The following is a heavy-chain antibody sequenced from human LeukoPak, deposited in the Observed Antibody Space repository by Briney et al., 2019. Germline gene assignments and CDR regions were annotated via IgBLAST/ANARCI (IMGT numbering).Heavy chain of an antibody. J-gene: IGHJ1*01. Sequence: GGSLRLSCAASGFTFSSYAMHWVRQAPGKGLEWVAVISYDGSNKYYADSVKGRFTISRDNSKNTLYLQMNSLRAEDTAVYNCARETYSGSSLGVSKHWGQGTLVTVSS. CDR3: ARETYSGSSLGVSKH. CDR1: GFTFSSYA. V-gene: IGHV3-30-3*01. D-gene: IGHD6-6*01. CDR2: ISYDGSNK.